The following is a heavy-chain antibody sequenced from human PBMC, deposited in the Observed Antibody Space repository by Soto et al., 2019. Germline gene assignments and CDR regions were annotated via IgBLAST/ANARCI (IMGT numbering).Heavy chain of an antibody. D-gene: IGHD3-10*01. CDR3: VRDLDGSGSYYTDY. Sequence: GASVKVSCKASGYMFISYGINWVRQAPGQGLEWMGRISAYNGNTKYAQNLQGRVTMTTDTSTSTAYMEMRSLRSDDTAVYYCVRDLDGSGSYYTDYWGPGTLVTVSS. J-gene: IGHJ4*02. CDR1: GYMFISYG. V-gene: IGHV1-18*01. CDR2: ISAYNGNT.